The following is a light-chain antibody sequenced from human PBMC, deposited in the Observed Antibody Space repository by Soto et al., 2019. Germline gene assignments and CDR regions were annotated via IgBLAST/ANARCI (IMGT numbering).Light chain of an antibody. J-gene: IGKJ2*01. Sequence: DIVMTQFPDSLAVSLGERATINCKSSQSVLYSPNNKNYLAWYQQKPGQPPKLLIYWASTRESGVPDRFSGSVSVTDFTLTISSLHAEDVAVYYCQQYYNTPYTFGQGTKLEIK. CDR2: WAS. V-gene: IGKV4-1*01. CDR1: QSVLYSPNNKNY. CDR3: QQYYNTPYT.